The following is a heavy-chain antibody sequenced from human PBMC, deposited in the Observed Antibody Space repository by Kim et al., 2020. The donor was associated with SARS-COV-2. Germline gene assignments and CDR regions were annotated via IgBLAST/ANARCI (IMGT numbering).Heavy chain of an antibody. Sequence: SETLSLTCTVSGGSISSSSYYWGWIRQPPGKGLEWIGSIYYSGSTYYNPSLKSRVTISVDTSKNQFSLTLSSVTAADTAVYYCASQIRFLEWLPHSRYLRDNWFDPWGQGTLVTVSS. CDR1: GGSISSSSYY. J-gene: IGHJ5*02. CDR3: ASQIRFLEWLPHSRYLRDNWFDP. D-gene: IGHD3-3*01. V-gene: IGHV4-39*01. CDR2: IYYSGST.